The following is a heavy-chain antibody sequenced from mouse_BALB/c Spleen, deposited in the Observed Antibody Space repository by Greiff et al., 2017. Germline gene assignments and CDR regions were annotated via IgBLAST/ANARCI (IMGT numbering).Heavy chain of an antibody. V-gene: IGHV3-2*02. CDR3: ARSGADYYGSSYPFAY. CDR2: ISYSGST. Sequence: VQLQQSGPGLVKPSQSLSLTCTVTGYSITSDYAWNWIRQFPGNKLEWMGYISYSGSTSYNPSLKSRISITRDTSKNQFFLQLNSVTTEDTATYYCARSGADYYGSSYPFAYWGQGTLVTVSA. CDR1: GYSITSDYA. D-gene: IGHD1-1*01. J-gene: IGHJ3*01.